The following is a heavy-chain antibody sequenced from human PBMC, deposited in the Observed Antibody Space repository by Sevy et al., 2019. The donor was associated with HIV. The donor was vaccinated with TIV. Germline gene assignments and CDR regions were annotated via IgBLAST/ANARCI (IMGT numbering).Heavy chain of an antibody. J-gene: IGHJ4*02. CDR1: GFTFSKYS. CDR2: LSFGCGQI. V-gene: IGHV3-23*01. Sequence: GGSLRLSCAASGFTFSKYSMSWVRQPPGKGVEWVSTLSFGCGQINYADSVKGRFTISRDNSKSSVYLQMNNLRPEDTAVYYCAREGCTKPHDYWGQGILVTVSS. CDR3: AREGCTKPHDY. D-gene: IGHD2-8*01.